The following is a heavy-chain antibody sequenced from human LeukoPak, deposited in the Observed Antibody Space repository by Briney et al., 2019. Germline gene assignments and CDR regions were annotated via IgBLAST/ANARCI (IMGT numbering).Heavy chain of an antibody. D-gene: IGHD3-10*01. CDR3: ARAAPYGLIDY. J-gene: IGHJ4*02. CDR1: GFTFSRYW. CDR2: IKQDGSEK. V-gene: IGHV3-7*01. Sequence: GGSLRLSCAASGFTFSRYWMSWVRQAPGKGLEWVANIKQDGSEKDYVDSVKGRFTISRDNAKNSLYLQMNSLTAEDTAVYYCARAAPYGLIDYWGQGTLVTVSS.